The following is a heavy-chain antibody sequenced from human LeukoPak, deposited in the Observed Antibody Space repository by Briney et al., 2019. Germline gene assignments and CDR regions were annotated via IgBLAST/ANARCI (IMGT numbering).Heavy chain of an antibody. J-gene: IGHJ4*02. CDR1: GDTFSSNSAA. V-gene: IGHV6-1*01. CDR3: ARAPRGIFDY. CDR2: TYYRSNWYN. D-gene: IGHD3-16*01. Sequence: SQTLSLTCAISGDTFSSNSAAWNWIRQSPSRDLEWLGRTYYRSNWYNDYAVSVKSRITLNPNTSKNQFSLQLNSVTPEDTAVYYCARAPRGIFDYWGQGTLVTVSS.